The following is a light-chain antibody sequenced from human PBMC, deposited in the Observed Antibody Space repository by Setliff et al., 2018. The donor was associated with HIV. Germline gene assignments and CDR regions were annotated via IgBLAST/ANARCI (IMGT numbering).Light chain of an antibody. CDR1: NIASKT. V-gene: IGLV3-21*04. J-gene: IGLJ1*01. Sequence: SYELTQPPSVSVAPGKTARITCGGNNIASKTVHWYQQKPGQAPVVVIYYDSDRPSGIPERFSGSNSGNTATLTIARVEAGDEADYYCQVWDPSRDHPYSFGPGTKVTVL. CDR2: YDS. CDR3: QVWDPSRDHPYS.